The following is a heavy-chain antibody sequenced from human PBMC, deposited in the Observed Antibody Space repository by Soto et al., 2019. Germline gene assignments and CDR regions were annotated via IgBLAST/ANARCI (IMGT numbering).Heavy chain of an antibody. CDR1: GGSISSGGHY. Sequence: SETLSLTCTVSGGSISSGGHYWGWIRQPPGKGLEWIGNIYYRGNTYYNPSLRSRVTISVDTSKNQFSLKVTSLTVADTAVYYCARHRDTSSRYLLPDYWGQRILVTVSS. CDR2: IYYRGNT. D-gene: IGHD6-13*01. V-gene: IGHV4-39*01. CDR3: ARHRDTSSRYLLPDY. J-gene: IGHJ4*02.